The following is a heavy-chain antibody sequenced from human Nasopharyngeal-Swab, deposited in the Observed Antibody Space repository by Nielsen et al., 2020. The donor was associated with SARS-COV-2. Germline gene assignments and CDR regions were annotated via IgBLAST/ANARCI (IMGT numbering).Heavy chain of an antibody. CDR3: ARDSNGSGRYY. D-gene: IGHD3-10*01. J-gene: IGHJ4*02. CDR2: IYSGGNT. Sequence: VRQAPGKGLEWVSIIYSGGNTYYADSVKGRFTISRDNSKNTLFLQMNSLRAEDTAVYYCARDSNGSGRYYWGQGTLVTV. V-gene: IGHV3-66*01.